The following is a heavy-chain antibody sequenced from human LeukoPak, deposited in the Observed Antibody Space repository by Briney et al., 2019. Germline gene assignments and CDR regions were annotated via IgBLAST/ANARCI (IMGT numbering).Heavy chain of an antibody. CDR3: AKESQWLLPYPADYFDY. CDR1: GGTFSSYA. J-gene: IGHJ4*02. D-gene: IGHD6-19*01. V-gene: IGHV1-69*06. CDR2: IIPIFGTA. Sequence: SVKVSCKASGGTFSSYAISWVRQAPGQGLEWMGGIIPIFGTANYAQKFQGRVTITADKSTSTAYMELSSLRSEDTAVYYCAKESQWLLPYPADYFDYWGQGTLVTVSS.